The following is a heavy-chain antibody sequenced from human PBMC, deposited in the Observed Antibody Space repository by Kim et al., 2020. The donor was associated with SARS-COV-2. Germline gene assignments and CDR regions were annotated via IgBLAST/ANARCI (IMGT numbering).Heavy chain of an antibody. J-gene: IGHJ4*02. D-gene: IGHD2-2*01. CDR3: TTYDTSWSHFDY. Sequence: NPALKSRVPISVDTAKSQFSLRLSSVTAADAAVYYCTTYDTSWSHFDYWGQGTLVTVSS. V-gene: IGHV4-4*09.